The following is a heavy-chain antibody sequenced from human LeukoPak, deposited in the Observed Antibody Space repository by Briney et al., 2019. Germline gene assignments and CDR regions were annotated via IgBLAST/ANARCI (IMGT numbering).Heavy chain of an antibody. Sequence: GGSLRLSCAASGFTFSSSWMAWVRQAPGKGLEWVGNIKEDGTAKNYVVSVRGRFTISRDNAKNSLYLQMNSLRGEDTAVYYCTRDSGYNAFDIWGQGTMVTVFS. CDR1: GFTFSSSW. CDR3: TRDSGYNAFDI. D-gene: IGHD5-12*01. CDR2: IKEDGTAK. V-gene: IGHV3-7*01. J-gene: IGHJ3*02.